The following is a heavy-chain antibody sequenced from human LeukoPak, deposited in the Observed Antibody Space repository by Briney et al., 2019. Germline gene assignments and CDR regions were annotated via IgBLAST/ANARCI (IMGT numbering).Heavy chain of an antibody. V-gene: IGHV4-30-4*07. D-gene: IGHD6-19*01. Sequence: SETLSLTCAVSGGSISSGGYSWSWIRQPPGKGLEWIGYIYYGGSTYYNPSLKSRVTISVDTSKNQFSLKLSSVTAADTAVYYCAREQWLIQGYYYYMDVWGKGTTVTISS. J-gene: IGHJ6*03. CDR3: AREQWLIQGYYYYMDV. CDR2: IYYGGST. CDR1: GGSISSGGYS.